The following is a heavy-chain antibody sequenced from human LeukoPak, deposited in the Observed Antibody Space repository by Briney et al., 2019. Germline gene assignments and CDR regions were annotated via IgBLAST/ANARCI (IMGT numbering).Heavy chain of an antibody. CDR3: ASGSGSWIYFDY. D-gene: IGHD1-26*01. V-gene: IGHV3-23*01. Sequence: PGGSLRLSCAASGFTFSSYAMSWVRQAPGEGLEWVSGISGSGVSTYYADSVKGRFTISRDNSKNTLYLQMNSLRAEDTAVYYCASGSGSWIYFDYWGQGTLVTVSS. CDR2: ISGSGVST. CDR1: GFTFSSYA. J-gene: IGHJ4*02.